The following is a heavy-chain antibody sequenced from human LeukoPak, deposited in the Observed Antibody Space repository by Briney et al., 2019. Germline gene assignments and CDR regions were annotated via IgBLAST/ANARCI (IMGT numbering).Heavy chain of an antibody. CDR3: ARGRSDLSFDP. J-gene: IGHJ5*02. CDR1: GFTFSYYD. D-gene: IGHD6-19*01. CDR2: IGIAGDT. Sequence: PGGSLRLSCAASGFTFSYYDMHWDRQATGKGLEWVSGIGIAGDTYYPGSVKGRFTISRENAKNSLYLQMNSLRAGDTAVYYCARGRSDLSFDPWGQGTLVIVSS. V-gene: IGHV3-13*04.